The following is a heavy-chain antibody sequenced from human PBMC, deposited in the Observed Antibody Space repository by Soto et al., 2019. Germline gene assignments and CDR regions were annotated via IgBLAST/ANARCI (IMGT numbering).Heavy chain of an antibody. J-gene: IGHJ4*02. D-gene: IGHD1-26*01. CDR3: ARGGVVGATIIAY. CDR2: IYYSGST. CDR1: GGSISSYY. Sequence: SETLSLTCTVSGGSISSYYWSWIRQPPGKGLEWIGYIYYSGSTNYNPSLKSRVTISVDTSKNQFSLKLSSVTAADTAVYYCARGGVVGATIIAYWGQGTLVTVSS. V-gene: IGHV4-59*01.